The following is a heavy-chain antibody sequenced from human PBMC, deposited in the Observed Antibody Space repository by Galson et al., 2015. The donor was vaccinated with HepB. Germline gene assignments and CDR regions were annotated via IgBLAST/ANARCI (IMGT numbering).Heavy chain of an antibody. CDR3: AKGSRYSSGWYTLWYYFDY. J-gene: IGHJ4*02. V-gene: IGHV3-30*18. CDR2: ISYDGSNK. CDR1: GFTFSSYG. D-gene: IGHD6-19*01. Sequence: SLRLSCAASGFTFSSYGMHWVRQAPGKGLEWVAVISYDGSNKYYADSVKGRFTISRDNSKNTLYLQMNSLRAEDTAVYYCAKGSRYSSGWYTLWYYFDYWGQGNLVTVSS.